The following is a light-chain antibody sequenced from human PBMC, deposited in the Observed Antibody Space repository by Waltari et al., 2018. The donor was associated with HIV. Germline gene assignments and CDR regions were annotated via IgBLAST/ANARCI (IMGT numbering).Light chain of an antibody. CDR3: SSYAGNNFVV. J-gene: IGLJ2*01. CDR1: SSDVGGYNY. CDR2: EVS. Sequence: QSALTPPPSASGSPGQSVTISCTGTSSDVGGYNYVSWYQQHPGKAPKLMSYEVSKRPSGVPDRFFGSKSGNTASLTVSGLQAEDEADYYCSSYAGNNFVVFGGGTKLTVL. V-gene: IGLV2-8*01.